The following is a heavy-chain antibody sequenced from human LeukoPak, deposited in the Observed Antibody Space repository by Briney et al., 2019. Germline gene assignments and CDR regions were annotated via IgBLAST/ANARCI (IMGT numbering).Heavy chain of an antibody. J-gene: IGHJ1*01. CDR2: ISYDGSNK. Sequence: GGSLRLSCAASGFTFSSYAMHWVRQAPGKGLEWVAVISYDGSNKYYADSVKGRFTISRDNSKNTLYLQMNSLRAEDTAVYYCARGWLRLLKVDHCGQGTLVTVSS. V-gene: IGHV3-30-3*01. CDR3: ARGWLRLLKVDH. CDR1: GFTFSSYA. D-gene: IGHD5-12*01.